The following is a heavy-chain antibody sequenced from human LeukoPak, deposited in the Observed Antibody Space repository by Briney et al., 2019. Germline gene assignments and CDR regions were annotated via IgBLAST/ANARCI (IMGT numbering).Heavy chain of an antibody. Sequence: GGSLRLSCAASGFTFSTSWMHWVRQAPGKGLEWVAVISYDGTNKYYVDSVKGRFTISRDNSKNTLYLQMNSLRAEDTAVYYCAKEERDSLYYWGQGTLVTVSS. D-gene: IGHD2-15*01. CDR1: GFTFSTSW. CDR2: ISYDGTNK. CDR3: AKEERDSLYY. V-gene: IGHV3-30*18. J-gene: IGHJ4*02.